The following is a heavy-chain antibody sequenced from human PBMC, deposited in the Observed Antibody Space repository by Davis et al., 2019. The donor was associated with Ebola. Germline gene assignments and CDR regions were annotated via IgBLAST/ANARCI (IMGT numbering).Heavy chain of an antibody. D-gene: IGHD1-1*01. V-gene: IGHV4-31*01. CDR2: ISYSGNP. CDR1: GAPITSSGYY. J-gene: IGHJ4*02. CDR3: ARENWDDHFFDH. Sequence: PSATLSLTCSVSGAPITSSGYYWTWIRQHPAKGLEWIGYISYSGNPYYNPSLKRPVVVYLDTSQNQFSLKLSSVTAADTAVYYCARENWDDHFFDHWGQGTLVAVSS.